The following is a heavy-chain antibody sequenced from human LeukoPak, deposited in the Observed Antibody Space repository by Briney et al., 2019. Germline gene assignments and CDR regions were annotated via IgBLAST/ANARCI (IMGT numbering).Heavy chain of an antibody. D-gene: IGHD6-13*01. CDR1: GYTLTELS. V-gene: IGHV1-24*01. CDR3: ARATRCRSSSWGYYYYYYMDV. Sequence: ASVKVSCKVSGYTLTELSMHWVRQAPGKGLEWMGGFDPEDGETIYAQKFQGRVTMTEDTSTDTAYMELSSLRSEDTAVYYCARATRCRSSSWGYYYYYYMDVWGKGTTVTISS. J-gene: IGHJ6*03. CDR2: FDPEDGET.